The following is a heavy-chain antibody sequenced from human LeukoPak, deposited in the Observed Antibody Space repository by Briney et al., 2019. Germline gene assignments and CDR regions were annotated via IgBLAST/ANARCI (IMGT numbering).Heavy chain of an antibody. V-gene: IGHV4-34*01. CDR2: INHSGST. D-gene: IGHD6-19*01. CDR3: ARSNGEKQWLVSPFDP. Sequence: PSETLSLTCAVYGGSFSGYYWSWIRQPPGKGLEWIGEINHSGSTNYNPSLKSRVTMSVDTSKSQFSLKLSSVTAADTAVYYCARSNGEKQWLVSPFDPWGQGTLVTVSS. J-gene: IGHJ5*02. CDR1: GGSFSGYY.